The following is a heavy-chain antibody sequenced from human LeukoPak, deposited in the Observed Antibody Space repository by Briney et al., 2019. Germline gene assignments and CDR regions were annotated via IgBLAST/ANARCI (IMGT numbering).Heavy chain of an antibody. V-gene: IGHV4-59*12. CDR1: GGSISSYY. CDR3: ARDSDFDSSGYYPYYYYYYKMDV. D-gene: IGHD3-22*01. CDR2: IYYSGST. J-gene: IGHJ6*02. Sequence: NPSETLSLTCTVSGGSISSYYWSWIRQPPGKGLEWIGYIYYSGSTNYNPSLKSRVTISVDTSKNQLSLKLSSVTAADTAVYYCARDSDFDSSGYYPYYYYYYKMDVWGQGTTVTVSS.